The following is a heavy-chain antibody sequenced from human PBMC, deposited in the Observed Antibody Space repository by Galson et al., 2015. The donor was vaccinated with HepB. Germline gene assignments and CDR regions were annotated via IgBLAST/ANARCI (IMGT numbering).Heavy chain of an antibody. Sequence: SVKVSCKAPGFIFTSYYIHWVRQAPGQGLEWVGIINPTGGTTTYAQRFQGRVTMTRDTSTTTVYMELSSLRYEDTAVYYCARRDGGSQGFDYWGQGTLVTVSS. CDR1: GFIFTSYY. J-gene: IGHJ4*02. CDR3: ARRDGGSQGFDY. D-gene: IGHD1-26*01. CDR2: INPTGGTT. V-gene: IGHV1-46*03.